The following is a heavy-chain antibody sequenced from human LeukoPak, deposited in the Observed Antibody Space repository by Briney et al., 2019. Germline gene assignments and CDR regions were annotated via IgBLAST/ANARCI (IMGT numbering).Heavy chain of an antibody. J-gene: IGHJ6*03. V-gene: IGHV3-74*01. CDR2: INSDGSST. Sequence: GGSLRLSCAASGFTFSSYWMHWVRQAPGKGQVWVSRINSDGSSTSYADSVKGRFTISRDNAKNTLYLQMNSLRAEDTAVYYCARDAYYYYYMDVWGKGTTVTISS. CDR3: ARDAYYYYYMDV. CDR1: GFTFSSYW.